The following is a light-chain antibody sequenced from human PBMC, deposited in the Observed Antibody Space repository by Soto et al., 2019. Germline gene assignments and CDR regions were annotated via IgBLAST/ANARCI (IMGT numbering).Light chain of an antibody. CDR2: DAS. CDR1: QSNSSW. Sequence: DIQMTQSPSTLSASVGDRVTITCRASQSNSSWLAWYQQKPGKAPKLLIYDASSLESGVPSRFSGSGSGTEFTLTISSLQPDDFATYYCQQYNSYSSLTFGGGTKVEIK. J-gene: IGKJ4*01. V-gene: IGKV1-5*01. CDR3: QQYNSYSSLT.